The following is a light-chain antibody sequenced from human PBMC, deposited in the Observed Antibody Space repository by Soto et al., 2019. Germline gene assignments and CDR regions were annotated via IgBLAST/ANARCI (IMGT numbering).Light chain of an antibody. CDR2: NNY. Sequence: QSVLTQPPSASGTPGQRVTISCSGSISNIGSNTVNWYQQLPGTAPKLLMYNNYLRPSGVPDRFSGSKSGTSASLAISGLQSEDEAGYFCAAWDDSLNGWVFGGGTKLTVL. CDR3: AAWDDSLNGWV. J-gene: IGLJ3*02. CDR1: ISNIGSNT. V-gene: IGLV1-44*01.